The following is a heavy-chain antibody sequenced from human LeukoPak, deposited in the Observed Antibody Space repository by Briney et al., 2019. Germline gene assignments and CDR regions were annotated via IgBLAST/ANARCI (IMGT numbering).Heavy chain of an antibody. J-gene: IGHJ6*03. V-gene: IGHV1-2*02. Sequence: GASVKVSCKASGYTFTGYYKHWVRQAPGQGLEWMGWINPNSGGTNYAQKFQGRVTMTRDTSISTAYMELSRLRSDDTAVYYCARPAGTYYYYMDVWGKGTTVTISS. CDR1: GYTFTGYY. CDR2: INPNSGGT. CDR3: ARPAGTYYYYMDV. D-gene: IGHD6-13*01.